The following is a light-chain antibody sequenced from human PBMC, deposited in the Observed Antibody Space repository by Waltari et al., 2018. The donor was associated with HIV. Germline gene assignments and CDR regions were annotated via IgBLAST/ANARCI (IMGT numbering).Light chain of an antibody. V-gene: IGKV1-27*01. J-gene: IGKJ2*02. CDR1: QDIGNF. CDR3: QQFDTDPRT. Sequence: DIQMTQSPTYLSASVGERVTITCRASQDIGNFLAWYQHKPGEAPKLLIYSTSNLQSGVSDRFSGSGSGTQFSLTITSLQADDAAIYYCQQFDTDPRTFGGGTKVEV. CDR2: STS.